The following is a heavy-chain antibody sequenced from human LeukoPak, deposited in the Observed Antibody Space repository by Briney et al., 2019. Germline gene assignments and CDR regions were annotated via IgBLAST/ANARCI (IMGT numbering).Heavy chain of an antibody. Sequence: PGGSLRLSCAASGFTLSSYAMSWVRQAPGKGLEWVSAISGSGGSTYYADSVKGRFTISRDNSKNTLYLQMNSLRAEDTAVYYCAKASSSWLGHGAFDIWGQGTMVTVSS. D-gene: IGHD6-13*01. V-gene: IGHV3-23*01. CDR1: GFTLSSYA. CDR2: ISGSGGST. J-gene: IGHJ3*02. CDR3: AKASSSWLGHGAFDI.